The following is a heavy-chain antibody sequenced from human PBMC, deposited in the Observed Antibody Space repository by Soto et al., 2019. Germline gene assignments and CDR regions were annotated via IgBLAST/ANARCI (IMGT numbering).Heavy chain of an antibody. J-gene: IGHJ6*02. D-gene: IGHD5-12*01. CDR1: GFTFSSYG. CDR2: ISYDGSNK. Sequence: PGGSLRLSCAASGFTFSSYGMHWVRQAPGKGLEWVAVISYDGSNKYYADSVKGRFTISRDNSKNTLYLQMNSLRAEDTAVYYCAKDVVDLGYYYYGMDVWGQGTTVTVSS. V-gene: IGHV3-30*18. CDR3: AKDVVDLGYYYYGMDV.